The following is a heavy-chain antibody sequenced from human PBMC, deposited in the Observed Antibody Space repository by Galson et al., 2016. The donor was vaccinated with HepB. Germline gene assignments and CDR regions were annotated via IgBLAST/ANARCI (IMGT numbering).Heavy chain of an antibody. Sequence: SETLSLTCTVSGDSISTYYWSWIRQPPGKGLEWIGYIYYTGSTNYKSSLKSRVTISMETSRNPFSLNLTSVTAADAAVYYCARETLAPAIGYYFDYWGQGTLVAVSS. J-gene: IGHJ4*02. CDR3: ARETLAPAIGYYFDY. D-gene: IGHD2-15*01. CDR1: GDSISTYY. CDR2: IYYTGST. V-gene: IGHV4-59*01.